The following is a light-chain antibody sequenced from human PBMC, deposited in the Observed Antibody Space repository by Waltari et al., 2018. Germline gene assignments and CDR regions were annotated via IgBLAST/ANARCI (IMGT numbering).Light chain of an antibody. CDR1: QSLVNTDGNIH. J-gene: IGKJ1*01. CDR2: KVS. Sequence: DVVLAQSRLSRPVTLGEPASILCRHRQSLVNTDGNIHLDWFQQRPGQSPRRLIYKVSNRDSGVPDRFSGSGSGTDFTLKISRLEADDVGVYFCMQDTHSPPTFGQGTKVEIK. CDR3: MQDTHSPPT. V-gene: IGKV2-30*01.